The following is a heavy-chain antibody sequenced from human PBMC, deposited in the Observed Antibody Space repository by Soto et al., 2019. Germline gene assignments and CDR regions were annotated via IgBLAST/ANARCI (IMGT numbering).Heavy chain of an antibody. J-gene: IGHJ4*02. V-gene: IGHV3-9*01. CDR1: GFTFDDYA. CDR3: AKQDNYDFWSGYPDYYYFDY. D-gene: IGHD3-3*01. Sequence: GGSLRLSCAASGFTFDDYAMHWVRQAPGKGLEWVSGISWNSGSIGYADSVKGRFTISRDNAKNSLYLQMNSLRAEDTALYYCAKQDNYDFWSGYPDYYYFDYWGQGTLVTVSS. CDR2: ISWNSGSI.